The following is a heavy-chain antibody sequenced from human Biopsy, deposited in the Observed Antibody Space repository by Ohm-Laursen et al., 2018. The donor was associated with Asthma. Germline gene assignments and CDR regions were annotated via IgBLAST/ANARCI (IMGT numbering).Heavy chain of an antibody. D-gene: IGHD1-1*01. CDR2: ITDTSRYI. J-gene: IGHJ4*02. CDR1: GFTFSHYN. CDR3: ARGGPELPKELDY. V-gene: IGHV3-21*01. Sequence: SLRLSCTASGFTFSHYNMNWVRQAPGKGLEWVSSITDTSRYIKYADSVKGRFTISRDNAKSSLYLQMNSLRAEDTAVYYCARGGPELPKELDYWGPGTLVTVSS.